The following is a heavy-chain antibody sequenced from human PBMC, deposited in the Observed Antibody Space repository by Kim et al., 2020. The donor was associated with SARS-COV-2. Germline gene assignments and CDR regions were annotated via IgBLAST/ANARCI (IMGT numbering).Heavy chain of an antibody. J-gene: IGHJ4*02. D-gene: IGHD3-10*01. Sequence: SVKGRFTISRDNSKNTLYLQMNSLRAEDTAVYYCAKDRRELLWFGEFLDYWGQGTLVTVSS. CDR3: AKDRRELLWFGEFLDY. V-gene: IGHV3-30*02.